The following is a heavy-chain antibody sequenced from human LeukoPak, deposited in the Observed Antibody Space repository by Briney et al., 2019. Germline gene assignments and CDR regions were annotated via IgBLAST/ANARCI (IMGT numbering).Heavy chain of an antibody. J-gene: IGHJ6*03. Sequence: SETLSLTCTVSAGSISSYYWSWIRQPAGKGLEWIGRIYTSGSTNYNPSLKSRVTMSVDTSKNQFSLKLSSVTAADTAVYYCARVSGIVYYYYYMDVWGKGTTVTVSS. V-gene: IGHV4-4*07. CDR1: AGSISSYY. D-gene: IGHD2-15*01. CDR3: ARVSGIVYYYYYMDV. CDR2: IYTSGST.